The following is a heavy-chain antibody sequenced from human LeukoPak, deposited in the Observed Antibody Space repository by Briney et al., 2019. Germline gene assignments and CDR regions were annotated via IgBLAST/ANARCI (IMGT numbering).Heavy chain of an antibody. V-gene: IGHV3-11*01. CDR2: ISNSGSTI. D-gene: IGHD3-3*01. CDR1: GFTFSDYY. CDR3: ARDTGFYDFWSGYSQDYFDY. Sequence: GGSLRLSCAASGFTFSDYYMSWIRQAPGKGLEWVSYISNSGSTIYYADSVKGRFTISRDNAKNSLYLQANSLRAEDTAVYYCARDTGFYDFWSGYSQDYFDYWGQGSLVTVSS. J-gene: IGHJ4*02.